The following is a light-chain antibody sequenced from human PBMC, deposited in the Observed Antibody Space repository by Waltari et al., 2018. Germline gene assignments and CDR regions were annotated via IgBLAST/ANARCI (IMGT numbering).Light chain of an antibody. CDR2: GKN. V-gene: IGLV3-19*01. J-gene: IGLJ2*01. CDR1: SLRSYY. CDR3: NARDSSGNPLVA. Sequence: SSELTQDPAVSVALGQTVRITCQGDSLRSYYASWYQQKAGQAPVLVIYGKNNRPSGSPDRVSCSRSGNAASLTIRRAEAEDGADYYWNARDSSGNPLVAFGGGTKLTVL.